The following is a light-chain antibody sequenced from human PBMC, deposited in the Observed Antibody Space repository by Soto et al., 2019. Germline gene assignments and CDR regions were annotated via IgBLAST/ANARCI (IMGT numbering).Light chain of an antibody. CDR1: GSNLGSNT. CDR2: INN. CDR3: SAWDDTLSSVV. J-gene: IGLJ2*01. Sequence: QAVVTQPPSASGTPGQRVTISCSGSGSNLGSNTVNWYRQIPGAAPELLIYINNQRPSGVPDRFSGSKSGTSASLAISGLQSEDEADFYCSAWDDTLSSVVFGGGTKLTVL. V-gene: IGLV1-44*01.